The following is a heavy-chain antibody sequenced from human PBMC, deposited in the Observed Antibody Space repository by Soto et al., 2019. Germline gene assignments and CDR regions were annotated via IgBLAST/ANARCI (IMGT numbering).Heavy chain of an antibody. CDR2: ISGSGGST. J-gene: IGHJ3*02. V-gene: IGHV3-23*01. CDR3: AKEGGIAVAGDAFDI. CDR1: GFTFSSYA. D-gene: IGHD6-19*01. Sequence: GESLKISCAASGFTFSSYAMSWVRQAPGKGLEWVSAISGSGGSTYYADSVKGRFTISRDNSKNTLYLQMNSLRAEDTAVYYCAKEGGIAVAGDAFDIWGQGTMVTVSS.